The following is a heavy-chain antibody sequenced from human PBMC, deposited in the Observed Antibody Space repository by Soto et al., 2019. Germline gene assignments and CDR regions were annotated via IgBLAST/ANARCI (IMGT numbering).Heavy chain of an antibody. CDR2: IIPIFGTA. V-gene: IGHV1-69*13. D-gene: IGHD6-13*01. CDR3: ASPSSSPGIAVNYYYYGMDV. CDR1: GGTFSSYA. Sequence: ASVKVSCKASGGTFSSYAISWVRQAPGQGLEWMGGIIPIFGTANYAQKFQGRVTITADESMSTAYMELSSLRSEDTAVYYCASPSSSPGIAVNYYYYGMDVWGQGTTVTVSS. J-gene: IGHJ6*02.